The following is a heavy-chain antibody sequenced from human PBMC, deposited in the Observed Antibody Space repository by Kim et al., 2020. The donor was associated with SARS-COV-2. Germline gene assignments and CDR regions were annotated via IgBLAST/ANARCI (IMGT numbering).Heavy chain of an antibody. D-gene: IGHD5-18*01. J-gene: IGHJ4*02. CDR2: T. Sequence: TNYAQKFQGRVTMTRDTSISTAYMELSRLRSDDTAVYYCARLNTAMVYDYWGQGTLVTVSS. V-gene: IGHV1-2*02. CDR3: ARLNTAMVYDY.